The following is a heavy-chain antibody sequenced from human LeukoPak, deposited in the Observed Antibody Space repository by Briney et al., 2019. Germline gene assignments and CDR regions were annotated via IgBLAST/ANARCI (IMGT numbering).Heavy chain of an antibody. Sequence: PGGTLRLSCAASGFTFSSYGMSWVRQAPGKGLEWVSAISGSGGSTYYADSVKGRFTTSRDNSKNTLYLQMNSLRVEDTAVYYCAKVGSGGYSYGADYYYDYMDVWGKGTTVTISS. CDR2: ISGSGGST. CDR1: GFTFSSYG. D-gene: IGHD5-18*01. J-gene: IGHJ6*03. V-gene: IGHV3-23*01. CDR3: AKVGSGGYSYGADYYYDYMDV.